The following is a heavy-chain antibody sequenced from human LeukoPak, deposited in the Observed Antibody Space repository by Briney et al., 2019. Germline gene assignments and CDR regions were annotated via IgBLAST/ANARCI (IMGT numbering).Heavy chain of an antibody. Sequence: ASVKVSCKASGYTFTSYGISWVRQAPGQGLEWMGWISAYNGNTNYAQKLQGRVTMTTDTSTSTAYMELRSLRSDDTAVYYCATLRLGEMCFDYWGQGTLVTVSS. J-gene: IGHJ4*02. CDR1: GYTFTSYG. V-gene: IGHV1-18*01. D-gene: IGHD3-16*01. CDR3: ATLRLGEMCFDY. CDR2: ISAYNGNT.